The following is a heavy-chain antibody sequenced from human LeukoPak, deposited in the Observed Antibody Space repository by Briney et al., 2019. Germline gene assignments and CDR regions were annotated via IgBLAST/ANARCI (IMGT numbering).Heavy chain of an antibody. Sequence: PSETLSLICTVSGGSMSSYYWSWIRQPPGKGLEWIGYIYYSGSTKYNPSLKSRVTISVDTSKNQFSLKLSSVTAADTAVYYCARGARAGYNLEPFDYWGQGTLVTVSP. CDR3: ARGARAGYNLEPFDY. D-gene: IGHD5-24*01. CDR2: IYYSGST. V-gene: IGHV4-59*08. J-gene: IGHJ4*02. CDR1: GGSMSSYY.